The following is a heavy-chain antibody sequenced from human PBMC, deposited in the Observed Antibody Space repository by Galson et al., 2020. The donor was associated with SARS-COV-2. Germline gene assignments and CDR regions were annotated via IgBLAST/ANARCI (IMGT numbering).Heavy chain of an antibody. J-gene: IGHJ5*02. V-gene: IGHV4-4*02. CDR3: ASAPRGVKNWFDP. D-gene: IGHD3-10*01. CDR1: GGSISSRNW. CDR2: IYHSGST. Sequence: SETLSLTCAVSGGSISSRNWWCWLRQPPGKGLEWIGEIYHSGSTNYNPSLKRRVTISVDKSKHQFSLKLSSVTAADTAVYYCASAPRGVKNWFDPWGQGALVTVSS.